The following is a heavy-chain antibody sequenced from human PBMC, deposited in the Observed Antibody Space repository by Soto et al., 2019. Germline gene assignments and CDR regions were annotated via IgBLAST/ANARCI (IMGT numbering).Heavy chain of an antibody. CDR1: GGSISSNKF. CDR3: ARVFSSAGFYNWFDP. D-gene: IGHD2-15*01. V-gene: IGHV4-4*02. Sequence: PSETLSLTCAVSGGSISSNKFWSWVRQPPGKGLEWIGEIYHSGTTNYNPSLESRVTISVDKSKNQFSLKLSSVTAADTAVYYCARVFSSAGFYNWFDPWGQGTLVTVSS. CDR2: IYHSGTT. J-gene: IGHJ5*02.